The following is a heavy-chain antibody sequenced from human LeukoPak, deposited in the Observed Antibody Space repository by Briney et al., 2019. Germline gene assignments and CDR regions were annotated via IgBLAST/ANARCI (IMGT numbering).Heavy chain of an antibody. J-gene: IGHJ4*02. Sequence: GGSLRLSCAASGFTFSSYAMSWVRQAPGKGLEWVSAISAGGGSRYYGDSVKGRFIIYRDNSENTLYLQMNSLRAEDTAVYYCAKLTRPDIAAAGDYWGQGTLVTVSS. CDR1: GFTFSSYA. V-gene: IGHV3-23*01. CDR2: ISAGGGSR. D-gene: IGHD6-13*01. CDR3: AKLTRPDIAAAGDY.